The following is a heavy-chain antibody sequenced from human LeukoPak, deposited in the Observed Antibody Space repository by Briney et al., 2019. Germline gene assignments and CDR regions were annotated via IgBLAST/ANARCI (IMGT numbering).Heavy chain of an antibody. Sequence: GASVKVSRKASGYTFSTYTIHWVRQAPGQRLEWMGWINAGNGNTKYSQKFQGRVTITRDTSASTAYMELSSLRSEDTAMYYCARDLGLSSGYAYYYYGMDVWGQGTTVIVSS. D-gene: IGHD3-22*01. J-gene: IGHJ6*02. V-gene: IGHV1-3*01. CDR1: GYTFSTYT. CDR2: INAGNGNT. CDR3: ARDLGLSSGYAYYYYGMDV.